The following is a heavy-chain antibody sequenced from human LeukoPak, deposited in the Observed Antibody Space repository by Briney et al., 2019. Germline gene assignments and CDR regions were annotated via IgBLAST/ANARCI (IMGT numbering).Heavy chain of an antibody. J-gene: IGHJ4*02. CDR3: ARARAALSLYYFDY. CDR2: IGTAGDT. Sequence: GGSLRVSCAASGFTFSSYDMHWVRQATGKGVEWVSGIGTAGDTYYSGSVKGRFTISRENAKNSLYLQMNSLRAGDTAVYYCARARAALSLYYFDYWGQGTLVTVSS. D-gene: IGHD6-25*01. V-gene: IGHV3-13*01. CDR1: GFTFSSYD.